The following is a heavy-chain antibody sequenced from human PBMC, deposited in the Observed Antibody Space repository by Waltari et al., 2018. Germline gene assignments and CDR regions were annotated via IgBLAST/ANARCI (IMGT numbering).Heavy chain of an antibody. CDR1: GFTFSSYA. D-gene: IGHD6-13*01. CDR3: ARDHSSSWYGFHYYYMDV. Sequence: EVQLLESGGGLVQPGGSLRLSCAASGFTFSSYAMSWVRQAPGKGLEWVSVIYSGGSTYYADSVKGRFTISRDNSKNTLYLQMNSLRSEDTAVYYCARDHSSSWYGFHYYYMDVWGKGTTVTVSS. J-gene: IGHJ6*03. V-gene: IGHV3-23*03. CDR2: IYSGGST.